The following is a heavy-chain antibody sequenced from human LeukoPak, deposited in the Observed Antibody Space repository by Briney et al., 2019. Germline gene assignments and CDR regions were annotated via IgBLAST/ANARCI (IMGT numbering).Heavy chain of an antibody. CDR1: GFTFSSYA. Sequence: GGSLRLSCAASGFTFSSYAMSWVRQAPGKGLEWVSVISGSSGTTYYADSVKGRFTISRDNSKNTLYMQMNSLRAEDTAVYYCAKAQSGYSNLEYWGQGTLVTISS. CDR2: ISGSSGTT. D-gene: IGHD4-11*01. CDR3: AKAQSGYSNLEY. V-gene: IGHV3-23*01. J-gene: IGHJ4*02.